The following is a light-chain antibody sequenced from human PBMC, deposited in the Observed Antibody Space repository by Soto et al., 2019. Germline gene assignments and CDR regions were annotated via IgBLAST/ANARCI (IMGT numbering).Light chain of an antibody. Sequence: STLSASLGDRVTITCRASQSISSWLAWYQQKPGKAPKLLIYDASSLESGVPSRFSGSGSGTEFTLTISSLQPDDFATYYCQQYNSYSGTFGQGTKVDIK. CDR3: QQYNSYSGT. CDR1: QSISSW. J-gene: IGKJ1*01. V-gene: IGKV1-5*01. CDR2: DAS.